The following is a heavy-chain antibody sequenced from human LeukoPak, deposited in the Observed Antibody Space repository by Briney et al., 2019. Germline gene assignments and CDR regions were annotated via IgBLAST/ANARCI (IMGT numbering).Heavy chain of an antibody. J-gene: IGHJ6*02. V-gene: IGHV4-34*01. Sequence: SETLSLTCTVSGGSISSSYWSWIRQPPGKGLEWIGEINHSGSTNYNPSLKSRVTISVDTSKNQFSLKLSSVTAADTAVYYCARDWRPPNIAAAGTSYYYGMDVWGQGTTVTVSS. CDR1: GGSISSSY. CDR3: ARDWRPPNIAAAGTSYYYGMDV. CDR2: INHSGST. D-gene: IGHD6-13*01.